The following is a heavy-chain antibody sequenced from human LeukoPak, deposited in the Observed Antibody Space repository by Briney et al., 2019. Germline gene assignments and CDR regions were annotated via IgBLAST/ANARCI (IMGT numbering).Heavy chain of an antibody. J-gene: IGHJ4*02. CDR1: GGSISTYY. CDR3: ARHDAGIAARPFDN. D-gene: IGHD6-6*01. CDR2: IHASGPT. V-gene: IGHV4-4*09. Sequence: PSETLSLTCSVSGGSISTYYWIWIRRPPGKGLEWIAYIHASGPTNYNRSLKSRITISVDTSKNQFSLKLSSVTAADTAVYYCARHDAGIAARPFDNWGQGTLVTVSS.